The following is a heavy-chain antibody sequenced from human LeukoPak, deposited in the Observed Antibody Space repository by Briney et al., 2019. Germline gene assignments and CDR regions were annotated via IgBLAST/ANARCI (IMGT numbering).Heavy chain of an antibody. CDR1: GFTFSNYW. Sequence: GGSLRLSHAPSGFTFSNYWMNWVRQAPREGLGWEPNIIRDGGETYHADSVKGRFTISRDESSLFLQMNSLRAEDTAVYYCARYSSTVTTYPFYYFDYWGQGTLVSVSS. CDR3: ARYSSTVTTYPFYYFDY. J-gene: IGHJ4*02. D-gene: IGHD4-17*01. CDR2: IIRDGGET. V-gene: IGHV3-7*03.